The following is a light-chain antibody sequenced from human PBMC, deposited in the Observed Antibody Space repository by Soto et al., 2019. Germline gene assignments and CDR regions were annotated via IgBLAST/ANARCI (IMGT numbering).Light chain of an antibody. V-gene: IGLV1-47*01. CDR2: KDN. CDR3: ASWDDSLRGHVV. J-gene: IGLJ2*01. CDR1: TSNIGSNS. Sequence: QSAVTQPPSASGTPGQRVTISCSGSTSNIGSNSVCWYQQLPGTAPKLLIYKDNQRPSGVPDRFSASKSGTSASLAISGLRSADEADYYCASWDDSLRGHVVFGGGTKLTVL.